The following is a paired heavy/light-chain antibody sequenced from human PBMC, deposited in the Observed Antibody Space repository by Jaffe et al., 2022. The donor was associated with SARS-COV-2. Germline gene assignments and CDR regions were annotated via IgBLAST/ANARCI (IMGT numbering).Light chain of an antibody. CDR1: QSVSSN. CDR2: GAS. V-gene: IGKV3-15*01. Sequence: ETVMTQSPATLSVSPGERATLSCRASQSVSSNLAWYQQKPGQAPRVLMSGASTRATDIPARFSGSGSGTEFTLTISSLQSEDFAVYYCQQYNNWPPTFGQGTKVEIK. CDR3: QQYNNWPPT. J-gene: IGKJ1*01.
Heavy chain of an antibody. CDR3: AGGKSSSWYWDY. D-gene: IGHD6-13*01. CDR2: IYSGGPT. Sequence: EVQLLESGGGLILPGGSLRLSCAASGFTVGNNYMSWVRQAPGKGLEWVSIIYSGGPTYYADSVKGRFTISRDNSKNALYLQMNSLRAEDTAVYYCAGGKSSSWYWDYWGQGTLVTVSS. CDR1: GFTVGNNY. J-gene: IGHJ4*02. V-gene: IGHV3-53*01.